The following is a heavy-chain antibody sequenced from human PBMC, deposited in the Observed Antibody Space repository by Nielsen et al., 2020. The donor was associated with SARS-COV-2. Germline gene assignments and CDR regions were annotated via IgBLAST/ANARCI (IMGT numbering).Heavy chain of an antibody. J-gene: IGHJ4*02. CDR1: GYTFTGYY. CDR3: AREWGHSSGWYLFDY. CDR2: INPNSGGT. V-gene: IGHV1-2*06. Sequence: ASVKVSCKASGYTFTGYYMHWVRQAPGQGLEWMGRINPNSGGTNYAQKLQGRVTMTTDTSTSTAYMELRSLRSDDTAVYYCAREWGHSSGWYLFDYWGQGTLVTVSS. D-gene: IGHD6-19*01.